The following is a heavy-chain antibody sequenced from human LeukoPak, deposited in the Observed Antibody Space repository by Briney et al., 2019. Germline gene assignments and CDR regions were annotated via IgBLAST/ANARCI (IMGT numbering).Heavy chain of an antibody. CDR1: GFTFSRYS. CDR2: ITTSSSYI. J-gene: IGHJ4*02. Sequence: PGGSLRLSCAASGFTFSRYSMNWVRQAPGKGLEWVSSITTSSSYIYYADSVKGRFTISRDNAKNSLFLQMNSLRAEDTAVYYCARDRYYVLDYWGQGILVTVSS. CDR3: ARDRYYVLDY. D-gene: IGHD3-10*02. V-gene: IGHV3-21*01.